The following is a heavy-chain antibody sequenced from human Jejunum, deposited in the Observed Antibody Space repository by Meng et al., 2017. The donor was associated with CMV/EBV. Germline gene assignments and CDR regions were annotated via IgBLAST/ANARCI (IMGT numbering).Heavy chain of an antibody. CDR3: ARGGGGSWHAFDI. CDR2: ISYDGTNK. J-gene: IGHJ3*02. Sequence: AFPFGALALPWSPQAPGKGLDWVAVISYDGTNKYYSNSVKGRFTISRDSPRNPLYLQMNSLRADDTAVYYCARGGGGSWHAFDIWGQGTRVTVSS. D-gene: IGHD1-26*01. V-gene: IGHV3-30*04. CDR1: AFPFGALA.